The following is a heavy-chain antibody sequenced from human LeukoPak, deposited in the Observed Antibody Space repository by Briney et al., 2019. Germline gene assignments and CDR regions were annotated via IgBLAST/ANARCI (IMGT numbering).Heavy chain of an antibody. V-gene: IGHV3-23*01. D-gene: IGHD1-26*01. Sequence: PGGSLRLSCAASGFTFEDYAFHWVRQAPGKGLEWVSTISSGGDRTYYAGSVKGRFTISRDNSKNTVSLQMNSLGAEDTATYYCAKNGGTYSWTNWFDPWGQGSLVSVSS. CDR3: AKNGGTYSWTNWFDP. CDR2: ISSGGDRT. CDR1: GFTFEDYA. J-gene: IGHJ5*02.